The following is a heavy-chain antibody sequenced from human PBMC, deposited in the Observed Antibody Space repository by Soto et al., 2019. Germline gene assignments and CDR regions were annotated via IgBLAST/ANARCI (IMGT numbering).Heavy chain of an antibody. CDR1: GGTFSSYA. Sequence: ASVKVSCKASGGTFSSYAISWVRQAPGQGLEWMGGIIPIFGTANYAQKFQGRVTITADESTSTAYMELSSLRSEDTAVYYCARDRDCGGDCYSWAPNYGMDVWGQGTTVTV. J-gene: IGHJ6*02. CDR3: ARDRDCGGDCYSWAPNYGMDV. V-gene: IGHV1-69*13. D-gene: IGHD2-21*02. CDR2: IIPIFGTA.